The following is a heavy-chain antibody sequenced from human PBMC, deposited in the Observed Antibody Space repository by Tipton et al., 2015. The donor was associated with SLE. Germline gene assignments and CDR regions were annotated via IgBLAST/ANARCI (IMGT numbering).Heavy chain of an antibody. J-gene: IGHJ4*02. CDR2: IYHSGST. Sequence: TLSLTCTVSGYSISSDYYWGWIRQPPGKGLEWIGSIYHSGSTYYNPSLKSRVTISVDTSKNQFSLKLSSVTAADTAVYYCARGWGSWPYYFDYWGQGTLVTVSS. CDR3: ARGWGSWPYYFDY. V-gene: IGHV4-38-2*02. D-gene: IGHD6-13*01. CDR1: GYSISSDYY.